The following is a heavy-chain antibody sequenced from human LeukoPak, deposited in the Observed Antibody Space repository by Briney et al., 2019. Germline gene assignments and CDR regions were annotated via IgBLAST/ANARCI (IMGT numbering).Heavy chain of an antibody. Sequence: ASVKVSCKASGYTFTSYDIIWVRQATGQGRVWRGWMNPNSGNTGYAQKFQGRVTITRTTSTSTAYMELSSLRSEDTAIYYCARAGQEDYLWGTYRDDYWGQGTLVTVSS. J-gene: IGHJ4*02. V-gene: IGHV1-8*01. CDR3: ARAGQEDYLWGTYRDDY. D-gene: IGHD3-16*02. CDR2: MNPNSGNT. CDR1: GYTFTSYD.